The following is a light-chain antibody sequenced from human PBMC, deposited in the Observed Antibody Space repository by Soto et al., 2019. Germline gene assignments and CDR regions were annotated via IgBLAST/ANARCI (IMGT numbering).Light chain of an antibody. CDR3: SSYTSTNTVI. Sequence: QSALTQPASVSGSPGQSVSISCTASSSDFGGHNFVSWYQHHPGKAPNLLIYDVSNRPSGVSNRFSGSKSGSTASLIISGLQADDEADYYCSSYTSTNTVIFGGGTQLTVL. V-gene: IGLV2-14*03. CDR2: DVS. J-gene: IGLJ2*01. CDR1: SSDFGGHNF.